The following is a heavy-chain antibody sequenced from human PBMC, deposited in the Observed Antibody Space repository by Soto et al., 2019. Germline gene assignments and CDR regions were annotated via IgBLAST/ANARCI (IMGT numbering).Heavy chain of an antibody. CDR2: IYYSGST. J-gene: IGHJ6*03. CDR1: GGSISSYY. Sequence: PSETLSLTCTVSGGSISSYYWSWIRQPPGKGLEWIGYIYYSGSTNYNPSLKSRVTISVDTSKNQFSLKLSSVTAADTAVYYCARVYRYCSGGSCPDRYYYYYYYMDVWGKGTTVTVSS. V-gene: IGHV4-59*01. CDR3: ARVYRYCSGGSCPDRYYYYYYYMDV. D-gene: IGHD2-15*01.